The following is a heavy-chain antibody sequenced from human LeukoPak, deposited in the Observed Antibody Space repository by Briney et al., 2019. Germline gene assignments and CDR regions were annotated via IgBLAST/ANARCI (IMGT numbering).Heavy chain of an antibody. D-gene: IGHD3-22*01. CDR2: MNPNSGNT. CDR3: ARGRPYYYDSSGYYYHV. Sequence: GASVKVSCKASGYTFTSYDINWVRQAPGQGLEWMGWMNPNSGNTGYAQKFQGRVTMTRNTSISTAYMELSSLRSEDTAVYYCARGRPYYYDSSGYYYHVWGQGTTVTVSS. J-gene: IGHJ6*02. V-gene: IGHV1-8*01. CDR1: GYTFTSYD.